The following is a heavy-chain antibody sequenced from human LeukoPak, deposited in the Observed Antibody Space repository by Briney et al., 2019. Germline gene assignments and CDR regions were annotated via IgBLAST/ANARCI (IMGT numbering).Heavy chain of an antibody. Sequence: PSETLSLTXAVYGGSFSGYYWSWVRQPPGMGLEWIGEVNLSGVTNYNPSLKSRITMSLDTSKNHFSLKLSSVTAADTAVYYCARPVGGWFDPWGQGTLVTVSS. CDR2: VNLSGVT. CDR3: ARPVGGWFDP. D-gene: IGHD3-16*01. V-gene: IGHV4-34*01. CDR1: GGSFSGYY. J-gene: IGHJ5*02.